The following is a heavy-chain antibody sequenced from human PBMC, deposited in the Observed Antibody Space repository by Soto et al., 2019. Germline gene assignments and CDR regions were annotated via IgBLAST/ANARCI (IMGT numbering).Heavy chain of an antibody. CDR3: ATSLYSYGPRFAY. CDR1: CGSISSYY. Sequence: PSETLSLTYTVSCGSISSYYWSWILQPPGKGLEWIGYIYYSGSTNYNPSLKSRVTISVDTSKNQLSLKLSSVTAADTAVYYCATSLYSYGPRFAYWGQGTLVTVSS. V-gene: IGHV4-59*01. D-gene: IGHD5-18*01. CDR2: IYYSGST. J-gene: IGHJ4*02.